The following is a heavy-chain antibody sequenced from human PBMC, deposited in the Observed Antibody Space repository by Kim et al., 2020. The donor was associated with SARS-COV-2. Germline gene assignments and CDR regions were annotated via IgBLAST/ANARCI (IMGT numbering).Heavy chain of an antibody. CDR1: GGTFSSYA. V-gene: IGHV1-69*13. CDR2: IIPIFGTA. CDR3: ARGTLWDGSGTHANYYYYYYGMDV. D-gene: IGHD3-10*01. J-gene: IGHJ6*02. Sequence: SVKVSCKASGGTFSSYAISWVRQAPGQGLEWMGGIIPIFGTANYAQKFQGRVTITADESTSTAYMELSSLRSEDTAVYYCARGTLWDGSGTHANYYYYYYGMDVWGQGTTVTVSS.